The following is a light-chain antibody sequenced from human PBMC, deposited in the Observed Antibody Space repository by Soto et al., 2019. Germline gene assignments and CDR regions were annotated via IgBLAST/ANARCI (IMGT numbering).Light chain of an antibody. V-gene: IGKV1-16*02. J-gene: IGKJ4*01. CDR1: QVIRDS. CDR2: AAS. CDR3: LQYESYPPA. Sequence: DIQMTQSPSSLSASVGDRVTITCRASQVIRDSLAWFQQKPGKVPKSLIHAASTLQSGVPSKFSGSGSGTDFTLTISSLQPEDVATYYCLQYESYPPAFGGGTKVEI.